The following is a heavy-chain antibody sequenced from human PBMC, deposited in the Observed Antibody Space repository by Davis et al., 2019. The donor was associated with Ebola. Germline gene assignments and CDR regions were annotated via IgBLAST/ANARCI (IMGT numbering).Heavy chain of an antibody. CDR2: IITILGTP. CDR1: GGPFSSFV. J-gene: IGHJ4*02. V-gene: IGHV1-69*13. Sequence: SVKVSCKASGGPFSSFVINWVRQAPGLGPEWMGGIITILGTPSYTQKLQGRVMLTADESTSTAYMELSNLSSDDTAVYYCAITLGGYCAGDCYSRDWGQGTLVTVSS. CDR3: AITLGGYCAGDCYSRD. D-gene: IGHD2-21*02.